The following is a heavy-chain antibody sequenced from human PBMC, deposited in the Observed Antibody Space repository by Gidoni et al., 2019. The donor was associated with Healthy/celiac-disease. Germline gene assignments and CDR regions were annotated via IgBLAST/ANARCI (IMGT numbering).Heavy chain of an antibody. V-gene: IGHV3-53*01. CDR1: GFTVSSNY. J-gene: IGHJ4*02. CDR2: IYSGGST. Sequence: EVQLVESGGGLIQPGGSLRLSCAASGFTVSSNYMSWVRQAPGKGLEWVSVIYSGGSTYYADSVKGRFTISRDNSKNTLYLQMNSLRAEDTAVYYCARGSSSVVTLGFDYWGQGTLVTVSS. CDR3: ARGSSSVVTLGFDY. D-gene: IGHD2-21*02.